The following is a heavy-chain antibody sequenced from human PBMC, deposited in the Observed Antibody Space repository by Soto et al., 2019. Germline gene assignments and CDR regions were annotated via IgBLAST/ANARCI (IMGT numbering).Heavy chain of an antibody. Sequence: SGPTLVNPTQTLTLTGTFSGFSLSTSGMCVSWIRQPPGKALEWLALIDWDDDKYYSTSLKTRLTISKDTSKNQVVLTMTNMDPVDTATYYWARMLSGSYYRGAFDIWGQGTMVTVSS. V-gene: IGHV2-70*01. CDR3: ARMLSGSYYRGAFDI. CDR2: IDWDDDK. J-gene: IGHJ3*02. CDR1: GFSLSTSGMC. D-gene: IGHD1-26*01.